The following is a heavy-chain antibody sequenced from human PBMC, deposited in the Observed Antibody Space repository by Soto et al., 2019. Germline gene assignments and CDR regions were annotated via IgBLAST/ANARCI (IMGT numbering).Heavy chain of an antibody. D-gene: IGHD3-10*01. Sequence: SETLSLTCTVSGGSISSGGYYWSWIRQHPGKGLEWIGYIYYSGSTYYNPSLKSRVTISVDTSKNQFSLKLSSVTAADTAVYYCARDVIGELLSHNWFDPWGQGTLVTVSS. V-gene: IGHV4-31*03. CDR1: GGSISSGGYY. CDR3: ARDVIGELLSHNWFDP. J-gene: IGHJ5*02. CDR2: IYYSGST.